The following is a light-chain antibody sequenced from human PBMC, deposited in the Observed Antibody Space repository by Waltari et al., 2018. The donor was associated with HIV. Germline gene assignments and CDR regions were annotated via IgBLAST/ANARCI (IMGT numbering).Light chain of an antibody. CDR3: QSYDSSLTTTV. CDR1: KSNIGAGYE. CDR2: GNN. Sequence: QSVLTQPPSVSGDPGQRVTISCTGSKSNIGAGYEVHWYQQVPGTAPKLLIYGNNMGASGGPERFAGAMSGTSASLAISGLQAEDEAEYHCQSYDSSLTTTVFGGGTKLTVL. V-gene: IGLV1-40*01. J-gene: IGLJ2*01.